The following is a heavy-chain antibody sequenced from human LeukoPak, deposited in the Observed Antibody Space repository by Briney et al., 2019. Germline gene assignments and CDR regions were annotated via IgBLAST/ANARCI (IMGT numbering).Heavy chain of an antibody. J-gene: IGHJ3*02. V-gene: IGHV1-58*02. CDR3: AADASSHDAFDI. CDR2: IVVGNGNT. CDR1: GFTFTSSI. Sequence: SVKVSCKASGFTFTSSIMQWVRQARGQRLEWIGWIVVGNGNTNYAQKFRERVTVTRDISTSTVYMELSSLRSEDTAFYYCAADASSHDAFDIWGQGTMVTVSS.